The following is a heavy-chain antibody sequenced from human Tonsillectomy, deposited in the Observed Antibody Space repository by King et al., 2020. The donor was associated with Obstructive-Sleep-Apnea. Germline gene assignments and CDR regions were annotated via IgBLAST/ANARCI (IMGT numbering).Heavy chain of an antibody. V-gene: IGHV3-23*04. CDR3: AKPLRPVGGNYFDY. CDR1: GFTFSSYA. Sequence: VQLVESGGGLEQPGGSLRLSCAASGFTFSSYAMSWVRQAPGKGLEWVSAISGSGGITYYADSLKGRFTISRDNSMNTLYLQMNSLRAEDTAVYYCAKPLRPVGGNYFDYWGQGTLVTVSS. CDR2: ISGSGGIT. J-gene: IGHJ4*02. D-gene: IGHD6-19*01.